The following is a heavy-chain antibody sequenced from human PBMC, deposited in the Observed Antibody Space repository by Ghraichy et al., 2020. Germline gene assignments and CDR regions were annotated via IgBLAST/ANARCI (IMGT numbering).Heavy chain of an antibody. Sequence: GGSLRLSCAASGFTFSTYSMNWVRQAPGKGLEWISYISTSSSAIYYAESVKCRFTISRDNAKNSLYLQMNSLRDEDTAVYYSARHEQWLVADYGMDVWGQGTTVTVSS. V-gene: IGHV3-48*02. CDR3: ARHEQWLVADYGMDV. D-gene: IGHD6-19*01. CDR2: ISTSSSAI. J-gene: IGHJ6*02. CDR1: GFTFSTYS.